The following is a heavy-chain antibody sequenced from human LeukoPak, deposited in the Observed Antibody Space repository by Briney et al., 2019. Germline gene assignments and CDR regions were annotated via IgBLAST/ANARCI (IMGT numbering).Heavy chain of an antibody. CDR2: ISGSGGST. D-gene: IGHD2-15*01. V-gene: IGHV3-23*01. CDR3: AKDIVVVVAANRPSNRDY. CDR1: GFTFSSYA. J-gene: IGHJ4*02. Sequence: PGGSLRLSCAASGFTFSSYAMSWVRQAPEKGLEWVSAISGSGGSTYYADSVKGRFTITRDNSKNTLYLQMNSLRAEDTAVYYCAKDIVVVVAANRPSNRDYWGQGTLVTVSS.